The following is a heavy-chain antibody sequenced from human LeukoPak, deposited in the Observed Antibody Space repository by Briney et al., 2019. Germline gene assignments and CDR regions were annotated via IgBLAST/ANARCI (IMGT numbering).Heavy chain of an antibody. CDR1: GGSISTSAYY. Sequence: SETLSLTCIVSGGSISTSAYYWGWIRQPPGEGLQWIGSGNTYYNPSLKSRVTISVDTSKNQFSLKLSSVTAADTAVYYCAREEQQRVDPWGQGTLVTVSS. CDR3: AREEQQRVDP. V-gene: IGHV4-39*07. D-gene: IGHD6-13*01. J-gene: IGHJ5*02. CDR2: SGNT.